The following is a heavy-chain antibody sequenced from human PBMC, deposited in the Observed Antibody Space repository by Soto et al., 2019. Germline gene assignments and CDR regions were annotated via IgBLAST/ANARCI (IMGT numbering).Heavy chain of an antibody. CDR3: ARLLTGDNNHRGYFDY. CDR1: GGSISSYY. Sequence: SETLSLTCTVSGGSISSYYWSWIRQPPGKGLEWIGYIYYSGSTNYNPPLKSRVTISVDTSKNQFSLKLSSVTAADTAVYYCARLLTGDNNHRGYFDYWGQGTLVTVSS. J-gene: IGHJ4*02. CDR2: IYYSGST. V-gene: IGHV4-59*08. D-gene: IGHD7-27*01.